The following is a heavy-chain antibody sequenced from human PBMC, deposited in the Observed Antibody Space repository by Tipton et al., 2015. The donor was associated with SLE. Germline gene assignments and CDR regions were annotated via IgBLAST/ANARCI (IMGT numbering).Heavy chain of an antibody. CDR2: IYSGGST. D-gene: IGHD3-10*01. CDR3: ARFPPYYYGSGSYYNPVYFDY. CDR1: GFTVSSNY. V-gene: IGHV3-66*02. Sequence: SLRLSCAASGFTVSSNYMSWVRQAPGKGLEWVSVIYSGGSTYNADSVKGRFTISRDNSKNTLYLQMNSLRAEDTAVYYCARFPPYYYGSGSYYNPVYFDYWGQGTLVTVSS. J-gene: IGHJ4*02.